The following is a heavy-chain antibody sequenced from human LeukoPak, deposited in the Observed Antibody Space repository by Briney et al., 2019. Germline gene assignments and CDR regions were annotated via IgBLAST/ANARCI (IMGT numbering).Heavy chain of an antibody. CDR2: ISTYNGDT. D-gene: IGHD3-22*01. CDR1: GFTFTNYG. J-gene: IGHJ4*02. Sequence: ASVKVSCKASGFTFTNYGISWVRQAPGQGLEWMGWISTYNGDTDYAQKLQGRVTMTADTSTSAAYMELRSLRSDDTSVYYCARGGGSSYYDSSTYFDYWGQGTLVTVSS. CDR3: ARGGGSSYYDSSTYFDY. V-gene: IGHV1-18*01.